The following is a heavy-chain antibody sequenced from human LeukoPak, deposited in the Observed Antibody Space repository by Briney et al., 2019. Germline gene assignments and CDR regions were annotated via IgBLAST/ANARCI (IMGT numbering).Heavy chain of an antibody. CDR3: TVLRFLEWAGGWFDS. V-gene: IGHV3-11*06. Sequence: GGSLRLSCAASGFTFSDYYMSWIRQAPGKGLEWVSYISSSSSYANYADSVKGRFTISRDNAKNSLYLQMNSLRAEDTAVYYCTVLRFLEWAGGWFDSWGQGTLVTVSS. CDR1: GFTFSDYY. D-gene: IGHD3-3*01. J-gene: IGHJ5*01. CDR2: ISSSSSYA.